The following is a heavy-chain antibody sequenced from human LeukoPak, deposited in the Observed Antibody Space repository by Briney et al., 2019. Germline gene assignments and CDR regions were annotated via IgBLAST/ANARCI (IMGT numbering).Heavy chain of an antibody. CDR3: ARSDGYGLVGI. CDR1: GVSISSGSNY. Sequence: PSETLSLTCSVSGVSISSGSNYWGWIRQPPGKTLEWIGSIYSSGSTYYTPSLKSRVIILFDTAENHFSLNLSSVTAADTAVYYCARSDGYGLVGIWGQGTMVTVSS. D-gene: IGHD3-10*01. J-gene: IGHJ3*02. CDR2: IYSSGST. V-gene: IGHV4-39*07.